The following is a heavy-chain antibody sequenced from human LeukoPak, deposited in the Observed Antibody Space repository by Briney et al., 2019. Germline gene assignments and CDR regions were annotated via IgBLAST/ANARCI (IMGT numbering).Heavy chain of an antibody. Sequence: ASVKVSCKASGYTFNNYGISWVRQAPGQGLEWMGWISAYNGNTNYAQKLQGRVTMTTDTSTSTAYMELRSLRSDDTAVYYCARAQYYYDSSGYEDAFDIWGQGTMVTVSS. D-gene: IGHD3-22*01. CDR2: ISAYNGNT. CDR1: GYTFNNYG. V-gene: IGHV1-18*01. CDR3: ARAQYYYDSSGYEDAFDI. J-gene: IGHJ3*02.